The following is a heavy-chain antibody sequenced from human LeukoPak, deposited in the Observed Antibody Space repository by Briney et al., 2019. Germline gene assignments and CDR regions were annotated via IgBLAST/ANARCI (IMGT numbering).Heavy chain of an antibody. J-gene: IGHJ3*02. CDR3: ARGVGKKGRYCSGGSCYPVPDAFDI. CDR2: INPNSGGT. CDR1: GYTFTGYY. D-gene: IGHD2-15*01. Sequence: ASVKVSCKASGYTFTGYYMHWVRQAPGQGLEGMGWINPNSGGTNYAQKLQGWVTMTRDTSISTAYMELSRLRSDDTAVYYCARGVGKKGRYCSGGSCYPVPDAFDIWGQGTMVTVSS. V-gene: IGHV1-2*04.